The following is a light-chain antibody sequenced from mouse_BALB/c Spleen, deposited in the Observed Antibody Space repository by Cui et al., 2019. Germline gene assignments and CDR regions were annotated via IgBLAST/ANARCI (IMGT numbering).Light chain of an antibody. J-gene: IGKJ1*01. V-gene: IGKV1-135*01. Sequence: DVVITHTPLTLSVTIGQPASISCKSIHSLLDRDGKTYLNWLIQRQGQSPKRLIYMVSKMDSGVPDRCTGSGEGTDFTLKISRVEAEDLGVYYCWQGTHFPWTFGGGTKLEIK. CDR2: MVS. CDR3: WQGTHFPWT. CDR1: HSLLDRDGKTY.